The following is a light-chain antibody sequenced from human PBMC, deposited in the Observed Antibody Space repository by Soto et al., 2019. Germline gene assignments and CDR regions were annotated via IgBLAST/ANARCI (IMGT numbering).Light chain of an antibody. CDR2: EVD. CDR1: TIDVGIYNL. V-gene: IGLV2-23*02. CDR3: SSYAGSRWV. J-gene: IGLJ3*02. Sequence: QSALTQPASVSGSPGQSCTISCAGTTIDVGIYNLVSWYQQHPGKAPKLVIYEVDKRPSGVSNRFSGSRSGNTASRTISGLQSEDEADYYCSSYAGSRWVFGGGTKLTVL.